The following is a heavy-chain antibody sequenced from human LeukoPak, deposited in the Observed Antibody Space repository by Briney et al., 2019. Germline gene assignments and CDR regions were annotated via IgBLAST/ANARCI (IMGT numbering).Heavy chain of an antibody. CDR1: GGTFSSYA. J-gene: IGHJ4*02. CDR3: ARGQAPVVTPPSDY. CDR2: IIPIFGTA. D-gene: IGHD4-23*01. V-gene: IGHV1-69*13. Sequence: SVKVSCKASGGTFSSYAISWVRQAPGQGLEWMGGIIPIFGTANYAQKFQGRVTITADESTSTAYMEPSSLGSEDTAVYYCARGQAPVVTPPSDYWGQGTLVTVSS.